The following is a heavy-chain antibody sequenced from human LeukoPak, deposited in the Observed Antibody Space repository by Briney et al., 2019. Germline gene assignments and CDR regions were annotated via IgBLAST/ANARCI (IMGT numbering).Heavy chain of an antibody. Sequence: GGSLRLSCAASGFTFSSYEMNWVRQAPGKGLEWASYISSSGSTIYYADSVKGRFTISRDNAKNSLYLQMNSLRAEDTAVYYCARRPPLFTFGGVIDPRFDYWGQGTLVTVSS. J-gene: IGHJ4*02. CDR1: GFTFSSYE. D-gene: IGHD3-16*02. CDR3: ARRPPLFTFGGVIDPRFDY. CDR2: ISSSGSTI. V-gene: IGHV3-48*03.